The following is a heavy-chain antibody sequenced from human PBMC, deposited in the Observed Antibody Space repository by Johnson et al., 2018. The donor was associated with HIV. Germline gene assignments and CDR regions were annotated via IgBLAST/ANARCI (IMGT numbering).Heavy chain of an antibody. D-gene: IGHD3-10*01. CDR3: ARAGKWSGDAFDI. Sequence: VQLVESGGGLVQPGGSLRLSCAASGFTFSRHWMSWVRQAPGKGLEWVANIKHDGSAIHYVDSVTGRFAISRDNAKNSLYLQMNSLRAGDTAVYYCARAGKWSGDAFDIWGQGTTVTVSS. V-gene: IGHV3-7*01. CDR1: GFTFSRHW. CDR2: IKHDGSAI. J-gene: IGHJ3*02.